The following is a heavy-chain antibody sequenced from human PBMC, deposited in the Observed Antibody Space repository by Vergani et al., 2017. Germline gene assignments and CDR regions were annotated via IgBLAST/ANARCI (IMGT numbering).Heavy chain of an antibody. CDR1: GFTSAGYA. J-gene: IGHJ5*02. D-gene: IGHD6-6*01. V-gene: IGHV3-9*02. CDR2: ISWNGNSI. Sequence: EVQLEESGGGLVLPGGSLRLSCVASGFTSAGYAMHGVGQAPGKGLVWVSGISWNGNSIGYADSVKGRFTISRDNAKNSLYLQMNSRRAEDPALFYCSKDLGTSSGGGWFDPWGQGTLVTVSS. CDR3: SKDLGTSSGGGWFDP.